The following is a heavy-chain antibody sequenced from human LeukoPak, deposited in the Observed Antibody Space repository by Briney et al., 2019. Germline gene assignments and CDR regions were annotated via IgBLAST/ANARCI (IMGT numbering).Heavy chain of an antibody. CDR1: GFTFSSYV. Sequence: SGGSLRLSCAASGFTFSSYVMSWVRQAPGKGLEWVSAVVGSGDSVYYADSVKGRFTISRDNSQNTLYLQMNSLRAEDTAVYYCAKPYKSGRYQCFDYWGQGTRVTVSS. V-gene: IGHV3-23*01. CDR3: AKPYKSGRYQCFDY. J-gene: IGHJ4*02. CDR2: VVGSGDSV. D-gene: IGHD6-19*01.